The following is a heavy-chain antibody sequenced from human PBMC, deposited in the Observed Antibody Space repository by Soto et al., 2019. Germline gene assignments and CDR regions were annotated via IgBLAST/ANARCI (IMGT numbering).Heavy chain of an antibody. D-gene: IGHD6-6*01. V-gene: IGHV3-30*18. J-gene: IGHJ6*02. Sequence: QVHLVESGGGVVQPGRSLRLSCAASGFTFSSFGMHWVRQAPGKGLEWVAVISYDGNNKYYADSVKGRFTISRDNSKNTLYLQMNSLRAEDTALYFCAKEKLYQAQIAAHRGMDVWGQGTAVTVSS. CDR2: ISYDGNNK. CDR1: GFTFSSFG. CDR3: AKEKLYQAQIAAHRGMDV.